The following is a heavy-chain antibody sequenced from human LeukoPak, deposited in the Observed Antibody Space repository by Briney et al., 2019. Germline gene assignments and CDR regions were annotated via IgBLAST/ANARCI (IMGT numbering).Heavy chain of an antibody. D-gene: IGHD3-3*01. J-gene: IGHJ4*02. CDR1: GFTFSSYG. CDR3: AKDRDFWSGYYRVFDY. V-gene: IGHV3-33*06. CDR2: IWYDGSNK. Sequence: PGGSLRLSCAASGFTFSSYGMHWVRQAPGKGLEWVAVIWYDGSNKYYADSVKGRFTISRDNPRNTLYLQMNSLRAEDTAVYYCAKDRDFWSGYYRVFDYWGQGTLVTVSS.